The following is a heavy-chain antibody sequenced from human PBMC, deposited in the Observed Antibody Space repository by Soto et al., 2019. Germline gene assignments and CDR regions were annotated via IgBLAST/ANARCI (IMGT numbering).Heavy chain of an antibody. Sequence: EVQLLESGGGLVQPGGSLRLSCAASGFTFSNYAMSWVRQAPGKGLEWVSAISNSGGTTYYADSVKGRFTISRDNSKDTLHLQMNSLRAEDTAVYYCAKTPRQWLVDFAYWGQGTLVTVSS. V-gene: IGHV3-23*01. CDR1: GFTFSNYA. CDR2: ISNSGGTT. CDR3: AKTPRQWLVDFAY. D-gene: IGHD6-19*01. J-gene: IGHJ4*02.